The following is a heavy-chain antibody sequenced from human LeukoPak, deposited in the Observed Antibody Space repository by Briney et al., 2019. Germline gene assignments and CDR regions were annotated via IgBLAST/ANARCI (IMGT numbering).Heavy chain of an antibody. D-gene: IGHD1-26*01. CDR2: TYYRSKWYN. CDR1: GDSVSSNSAA. J-gene: IGHJ6*03. CDR3: ARDLRIVGATPLVYYYDYYMDV. V-gene: IGHV6-1*01. Sequence: SQTLSLTCAISGDSVSSNSAAWNWIRQSPSRGLEWLGRTYYRSKWYNDYAVSVKSRITINPDTSKNQFSLQLNSVTPEDTAVYYCARDLRIVGATPLVYYYDYYMDVWGKGTTVTVSS.